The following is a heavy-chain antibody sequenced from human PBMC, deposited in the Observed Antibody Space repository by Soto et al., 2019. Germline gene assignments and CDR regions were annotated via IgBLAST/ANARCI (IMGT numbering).Heavy chain of an antibody. V-gene: IGHV3-15*01. CDR2: IKSKTDGGTT. D-gene: IGHD2-15*01. J-gene: IGHJ3*02. Sequence: EVQLVESGGGLVKTGGSLRLSCAASGFTFSNAWMSWVRQAPGKGLEWDGRIKSKTDGGTTDYAAPVKGRFTISRDDSKNTLYLQMSRLKTEDTAVYYCTTDSYQVVVVAAPVDAFDIWGQGTMVTVSS. CDR1: GFTFSNAW. CDR3: TTDSYQVVVVAAPVDAFDI.